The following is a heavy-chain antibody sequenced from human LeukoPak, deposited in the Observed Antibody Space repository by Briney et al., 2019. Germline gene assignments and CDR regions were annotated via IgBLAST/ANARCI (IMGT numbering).Heavy chain of an antibody. CDR3: ARLAGRYDSSGPFDY. CDR2: IYYSGST. V-gene: IGHV4-39*01. J-gene: IGHJ4*02. CDR1: GGSISSSSYY. Sequence: PSETLSLTCTVSGGSISSSSYYWGWIRQPPGKGLEWSGSIYYSGSTYYNPSLKSRVTISVAPSKNQSPLKLSSVTAAATAVYSCARLAGRYDSSGPFDYWGQGTLVTVSS. D-gene: IGHD3-22*01.